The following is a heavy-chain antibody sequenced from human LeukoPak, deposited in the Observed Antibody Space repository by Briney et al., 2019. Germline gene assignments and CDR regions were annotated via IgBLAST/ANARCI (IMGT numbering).Heavy chain of an antibody. CDR1: GESFRGYY. D-gene: IGHD3-9*01. CDR2: MNHRGST. V-gene: IGHV4-34*01. CDR3: ARGPGYEILTGSFNYYYMDV. J-gene: IGHJ6*03. Sequence: SETLSLTCVVYGESFRGYYGGWLRQPRGKGVEGSGEMNHRGSTHYNPSLKSRVIISVDTSKRQFFLKLRSVTAADTAVYYCARGPGYEILTGSFNYYYMDVWGKGTTVTVSS.